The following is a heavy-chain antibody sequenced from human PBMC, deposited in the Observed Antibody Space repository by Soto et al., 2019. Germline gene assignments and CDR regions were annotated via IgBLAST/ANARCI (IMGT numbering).Heavy chain of an antibody. CDR2: INPSGGST. CDR3: ARDRGDGYKHYGYNWFDP. D-gene: IGHD3-10*01. V-gene: IGHV1-46*03. J-gene: IGHJ5*02. Sequence: QVQLVQSGAEVKKPGASVKVSCKASGYTFTSYYMHWVRQAPGQGLEWMGIINPSGGSTSYAQKFQGSATITRDTSTNTVYMELSSLRSEDTAVYYCARDRGDGYKHYGYNWFDPWGQGTLVTVFS. CDR1: GYTFTSYY.